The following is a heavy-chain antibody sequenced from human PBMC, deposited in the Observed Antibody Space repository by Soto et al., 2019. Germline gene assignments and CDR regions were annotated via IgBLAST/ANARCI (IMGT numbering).Heavy chain of an antibody. CDR1: GGSISSDGYY. CDR2: IYYSGST. J-gene: IGHJ4*02. D-gene: IGHD6-13*01. CDR3: ARSRFSSSWHPYYFDY. Sequence: PSETLSLTCTVSGGSISSDGYYWSWIRQHPGKGLEWIGYIYYSGSTYYNPSLKSRATISVDTSKNQFSLKLSSVTAADTAVYYCARSRFSSSWHPYYFDYWGQGTLVTVSS. V-gene: IGHV4-31*03.